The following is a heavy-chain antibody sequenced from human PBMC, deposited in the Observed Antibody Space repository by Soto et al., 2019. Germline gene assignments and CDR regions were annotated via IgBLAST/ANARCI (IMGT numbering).Heavy chain of an antibody. CDR2: IIPIFGTA. CDR3: ASATMNGAFDI. V-gene: IGHV1-69*06. CDR1: GGTFSSYA. D-gene: IGHD3-22*01. Sequence: SVKVSCKASGGTFSSYAISWVRQAPGQGLEWMGGIIPIFGTANYAQKFQGRVTITADKSTSTAYMELSSLRFEDTAVYYCASATMNGAFDIWGQGTMVTVSS. J-gene: IGHJ3*02.